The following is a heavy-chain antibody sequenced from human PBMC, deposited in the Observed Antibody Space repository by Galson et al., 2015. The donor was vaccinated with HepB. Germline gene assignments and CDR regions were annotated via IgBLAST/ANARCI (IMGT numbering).Heavy chain of an antibody. CDR2: IIPIFGTA. V-gene: IGHV1-69*13. CDR1: GGTFSSYA. D-gene: IGHD3-22*01. J-gene: IGHJ3*02. CDR3: ARGDYYDSLVAFDI. Sequence: SVKVSCKASGGTFSSYAISWVRQAPGQGLEWMGGIIPIFGTANYAQKFQGRVTITADESTSTAYMELSSLRSEDTAVYYCARGDYYDSLVAFDIWGQGTMVTVSS.